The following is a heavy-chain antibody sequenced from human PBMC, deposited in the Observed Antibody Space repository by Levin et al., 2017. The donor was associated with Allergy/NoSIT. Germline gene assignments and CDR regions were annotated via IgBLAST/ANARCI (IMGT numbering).Heavy chain of an antibody. CDR2: INPNSGGT. CDR1: GYTFTGYY. CDR3: ARAPPIAVAAPDDS. J-gene: IGHJ3*02. V-gene: IGHV1-2*06. D-gene: IGHD6-19*01. Sequence: GESLKISCQASGYTFTGYYMHWVRQAPGQGLEWMGRINPNSGGTNYAQKFQGRVTMTRDTSISTAYMELSRLRSDDTAVYYCARAPPIAVAAPDDSWGQGTMVTVSS.